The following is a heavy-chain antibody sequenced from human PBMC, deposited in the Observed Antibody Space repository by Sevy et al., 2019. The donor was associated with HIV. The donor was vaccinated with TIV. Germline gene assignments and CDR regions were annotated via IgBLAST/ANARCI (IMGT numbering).Heavy chain of an antibody. CDR3: ARGLSYSYAKRGDWVNWYLDV. CDR1: GYTFDSHD. CDR2: MNPNSGNT. V-gene: IGHV1-8*01. D-gene: IGHD2-21*01. Sequence: ASVKVSCKASGYTFDSHDINWIRQAPGQGLEWMGWMNPNSGNTGYAQRFQGRVTMTRTTSTRTAYMELSGLRSEDTALYYCARGLSYSYAKRGDWVNWYLDVWGRGTLVTVSS. J-gene: IGHJ2*01.